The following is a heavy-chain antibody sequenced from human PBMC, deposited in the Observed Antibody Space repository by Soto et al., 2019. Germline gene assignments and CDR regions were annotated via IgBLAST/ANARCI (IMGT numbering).Heavy chain of an antibody. Sequence: SETLSLTCTVSGGSISSGGYYWSWIRQHPGKGLEWIGYIYYSGSTYYNPSLKSRVTISVDTSKNQFSLKLSSVTAADTAVYYCARGPNIVGATIDYWGQGTLVTVSS. V-gene: IGHV4-31*03. J-gene: IGHJ4*02. CDR2: IYYSGST. CDR3: ARGPNIVGATIDY. CDR1: GGSISSGGYY. D-gene: IGHD1-26*01.